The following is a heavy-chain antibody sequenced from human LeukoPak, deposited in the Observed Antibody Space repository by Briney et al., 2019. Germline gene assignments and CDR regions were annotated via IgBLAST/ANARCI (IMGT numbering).Heavy chain of an antibody. CDR2: ISSSSSSI. CDR1: GVTFSSYS. Sequence: GGSLRLSCAASGVTFSSYSMNWVREAPGKGLEWVSNISSSSSSIYHADSVKGRFTISRDNAKNSLYLQMNSLRAEDTAVYHCAREGHLYYYYYMDVWGKGTTVTVSS. CDR3: AREGHLYYYYYMDV. J-gene: IGHJ6*03. V-gene: IGHV3-48*01.